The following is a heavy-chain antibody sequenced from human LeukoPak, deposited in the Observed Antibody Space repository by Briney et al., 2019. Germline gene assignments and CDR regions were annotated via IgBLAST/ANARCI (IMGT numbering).Heavy chain of an antibody. J-gene: IGHJ4*02. CDR1: GHSFTSYW. CDR3: ARLQDIVVVPAIYFDY. Sequence: GESLKISCKGSGHSFTSYWIGWVRQMPGKGLEWMGIIYPGDSDTRYSPSFQGQVTISADKSISTAYLQWSSLKASDTAMYYCARLQDIVVVPAIYFDYWGQGTLVTVSS. D-gene: IGHD2-2*01. V-gene: IGHV5-51*01. CDR2: IYPGDSDT.